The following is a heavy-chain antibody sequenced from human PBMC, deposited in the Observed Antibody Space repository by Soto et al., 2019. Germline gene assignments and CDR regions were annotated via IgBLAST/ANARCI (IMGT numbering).Heavy chain of an antibody. CDR1: GFSLTTTRMG. D-gene: IGHD2-15*01. V-gene: IGHV2-5*02. CDR2: IYWDDDK. CDR3: AHAGDFDLLSFDR. Sequence: QITLKESGPPLVRPAQPLTLTCAFSGFSLTTTRMGVAWIRQPPGKALEWLALIYWDDDKRYSPSLKNRLTVSKDTSTNRGVLTITNIRPEDTGTYFCAHAGDFDLLSFDRWGPGTLVTVSS. J-gene: IGHJ4*02.